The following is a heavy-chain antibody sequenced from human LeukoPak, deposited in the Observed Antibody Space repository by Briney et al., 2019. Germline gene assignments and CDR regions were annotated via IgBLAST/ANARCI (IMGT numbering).Heavy chain of an antibody. CDR1: GLTFSRHG. D-gene: IGHD3-3*01. CDR2: ISNDGSRK. J-gene: IGHJ4*02. V-gene: IGHV3-30*03. CDR3: ARDRAWNYFDY. Sequence: GGSLRLSCAPSGLTFSRHGMHWVRQAPGKGLEWVAIISNDGSRKYYAHSVEGRFTISRDNSKNTLYLQMDSLRAEDTAVYYCARDRAWNYFDYWGQGTLVTVSS.